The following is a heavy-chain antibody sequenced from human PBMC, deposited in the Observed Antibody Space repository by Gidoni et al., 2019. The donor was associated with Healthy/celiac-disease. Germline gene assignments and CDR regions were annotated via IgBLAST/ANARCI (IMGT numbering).Heavy chain of an antibody. Sequence: QVQLVESGGGVVQPGRSLSLSCAASGFTCSSYGMHWVRKAPGKGLEWVAVISYDGSKKYYADSVKGRFTISRDNSKNTLYLKMNSLRAEDTAVYYCAKVEIHADYYMDVWGKGTTVTVSS. CDR1: GFTCSSYG. CDR3: AKVEIHADYYMDV. CDR2: ISYDGSKK. J-gene: IGHJ6*03. V-gene: IGHV3-30*18.